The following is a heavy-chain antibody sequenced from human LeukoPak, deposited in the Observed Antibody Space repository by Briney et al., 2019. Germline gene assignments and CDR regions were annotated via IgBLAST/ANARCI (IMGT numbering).Heavy chain of an antibody. V-gene: IGHV1-2*02. CDR1: GYRFISNY. D-gene: IGHD2-21*02. J-gene: IGHJ4*02. Sequence: ASVKVSCKASGYRFISNYIQWVRQAPGLGPEWMGWMDAGNGNTRYAEKFQGRVIMTRDTSINTAYMDLSSLRSDDTAVYYCARDGSDCVGGDCYSFDFWGQGTLVTVSS. CDR2: MDAGNGNT. CDR3: ARDGSDCVGGDCYSFDF.